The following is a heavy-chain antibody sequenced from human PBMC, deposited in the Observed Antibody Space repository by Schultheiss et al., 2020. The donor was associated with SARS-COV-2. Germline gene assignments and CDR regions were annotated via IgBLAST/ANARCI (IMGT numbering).Heavy chain of an antibody. Sequence: GESLKISCAASGFTFSSYEMNWVRQAPGKGLEWVSYISSSGSTIYYADSVKGRFTISRDNSKNTLYLQMNSLRAEDTAVYYCAKVRGPSGSYSSWPFDYWGQGTLVTVSS. CDR3: AKVRGPSGSYSSWPFDY. J-gene: IGHJ4*02. CDR1: GFTFSSYE. D-gene: IGHD1-26*01. CDR2: ISSSGSTI. V-gene: IGHV3-48*03.